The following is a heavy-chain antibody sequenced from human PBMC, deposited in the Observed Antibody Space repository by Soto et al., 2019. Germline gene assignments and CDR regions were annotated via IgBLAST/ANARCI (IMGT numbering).Heavy chain of an antibody. CDR3: ARGMVAGTTTYGMDV. Sequence: PSETLSLTCAVYGGSFSGYYWSWIRQAPGKGLEWIGEINHSGSTNYNPSLKSRVTISVDTSKKQFSQKLSSVTAADTAVYYCARGMVAGTTTYGMDVWGQGTTVTVSS. J-gene: IGHJ6*02. CDR2: INHSGST. CDR1: GGSFSGYY. V-gene: IGHV4-34*01. D-gene: IGHD2-15*01.